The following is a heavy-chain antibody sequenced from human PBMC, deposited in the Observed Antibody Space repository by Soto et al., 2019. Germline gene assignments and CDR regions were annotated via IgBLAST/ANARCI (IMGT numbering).Heavy chain of an antibody. CDR3: ARDTNYYASGSGVDF. J-gene: IGHJ4*02. Sequence: EVPLVESGGGLVSPGGSLRLSCVASGFTFSSYSMSWVRQAPGEGLEWVSSITSNTNYIHYGDSVKGRFAISRDNAKNSLYLQMNSLRADDTAVYFCARDTNYYASGSGVDFWGQGTLVTVSS. D-gene: IGHD3-10*01. CDR2: ITSNTNYI. V-gene: IGHV3-21*01. CDR1: GFTFSSYS.